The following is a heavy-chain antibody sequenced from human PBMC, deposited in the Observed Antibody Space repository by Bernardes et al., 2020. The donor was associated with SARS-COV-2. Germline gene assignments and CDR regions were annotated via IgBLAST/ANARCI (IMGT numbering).Heavy chain of an antibody. D-gene: IGHD6-19*01. CDR2: IYYSGST. CDR1: GGSISSSSYY. CDR3: ARHRIAVAGTLDWYFDL. V-gene: IGHV4-39*01. J-gene: IGHJ2*01. Sequence: SETLSLTCTVSGGSISSSSYYWGWIRQPPGKGLEWIGSIYYSGSTYYNPSLKSRVTISVDTSKNQFSLKLSSVTAADTAVYYCARHRIAVAGTLDWYFDLWGRGTLVTVSS.